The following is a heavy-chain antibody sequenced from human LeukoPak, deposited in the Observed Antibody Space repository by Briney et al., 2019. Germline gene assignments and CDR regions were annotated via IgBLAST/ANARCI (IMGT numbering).Heavy chain of an antibody. J-gene: IGHJ5*02. CDR2: INPNSGGT. CDR3: AKNSRLPYQLPLSDNWFDP. D-gene: IGHD2-2*01. Sequence: RASVKVSCKASGYTFTGYYMHWVRQAPGQGLEWMGWINPNSGGTNYAQKFQGRVTMTRDTSISTAYMELSRLRSDDTAVYYCAKNSRLPYQLPLSDNWFDPWGQGTLGTVSS. V-gene: IGHV1-2*02. CDR1: GYTFTGYY.